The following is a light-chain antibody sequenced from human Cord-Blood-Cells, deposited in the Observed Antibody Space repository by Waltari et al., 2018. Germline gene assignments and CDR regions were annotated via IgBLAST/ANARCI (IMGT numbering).Light chain of an antibody. CDR1: QSISSY. CDR2: AAS. V-gene: IGKV1-39*01. Sequence: DIQMTQSPSSLSASVGDRVTITCRASQSISSYINWYQQKPGKAPKPLIYAASSLQSGFPSRFSVSGSGTDFTLTISSLQPEDFATYYCQQSYSTPYTFGQGTKLEIK. J-gene: IGKJ2*01. CDR3: QQSYSTPYT.